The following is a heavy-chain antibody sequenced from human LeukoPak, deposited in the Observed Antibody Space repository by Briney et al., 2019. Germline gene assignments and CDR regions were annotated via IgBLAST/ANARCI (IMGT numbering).Heavy chain of an antibody. CDR1: GFTFSSYE. CDR2: IEYSDTGG. CDR3: AKDHLPGIVVADRDY. J-gene: IGHJ4*02. Sequence: PGGSLRLSCAASGFTFSSYEMNWVRQAPGKGLEWVSSIEYSDTGGHYADSVQGRFTISRDNSKNTLYLQITSLRAEDTGVYYCAKDHLPGIVVADRDYWGQGTLVTVSS. V-gene: IGHV3-23*01. D-gene: IGHD6-19*01.